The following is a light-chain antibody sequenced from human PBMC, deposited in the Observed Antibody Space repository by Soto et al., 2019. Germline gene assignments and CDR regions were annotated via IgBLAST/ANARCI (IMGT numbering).Light chain of an antibody. CDR2: EVN. Sequence: QSALTQPPSASGSPGQSVTISCTGTSTDVGGYDYVSWYQQHPGKVPKIMIYEVNKRPSGVPDRFSGSKSGNTASLTVSGLQPEDEADYYCTSYAGGNNVFGTGTKLTVL. CDR1: STDVGGYDY. J-gene: IGLJ1*01. CDR3: TSYAGGNNV. V-gene: IGLV2-8*01.